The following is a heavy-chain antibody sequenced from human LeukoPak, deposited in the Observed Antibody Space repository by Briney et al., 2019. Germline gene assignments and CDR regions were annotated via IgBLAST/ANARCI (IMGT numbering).Heavy chain of an antibody. CDR1: GYTFNLFG. V-gene: IGHV1-18*01. D-gene: IGHD2-2*01. CDR2: ISGYNGDT. J-gene: IGHJ4*02. CDR3: ARDRDIVAVRRTRLGY. Sequence: ASVKVSCKASGYTFNLFGFSWVRQAPGQGLEWVGWISGYNGDTNYAQNFQDRVTMTTDTSRSTAYMELRSLTSDDTAIYFRARDRDIVAVRRTRLGYWGQGTLVIVSS.